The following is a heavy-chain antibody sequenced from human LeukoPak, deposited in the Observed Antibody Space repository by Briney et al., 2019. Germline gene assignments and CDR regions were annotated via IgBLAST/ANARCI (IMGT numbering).Heavy chain of an antibody. J-gene: IGHJ5*02. CDR1: GGSVSSGAYS. CDR3: ARYSSSFGNNWFDP. Sequence: SQTLSLTCAVSGGSVSSGAYSWSWIRQPPGKGLEWIGYIYHSGSTYYNPSLKSRVTISVDRSKNQFSLKLSSVTAADTAVYYCARYSSSFGNNWFDPWGQGTLVTVSS. CDR2: IYHSGST. D-gene: IGHD6-6*01. V-gene: IGHV4-30-2*01.